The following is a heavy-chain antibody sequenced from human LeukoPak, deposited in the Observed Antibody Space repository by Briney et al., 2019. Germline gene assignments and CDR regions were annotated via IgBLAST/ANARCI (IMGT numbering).Heavy chain of an antibody. V-gene: IGHV4-34*01. CDR3: ARGFLGEVSWEQTDFGN. J-gene: IGHJ4*02. Sequence: SETLSLTCAVYGGSFSGYYWSWIRQPPGKGLEWIGEINHSGSTNYNPSLKSRVTISVDTSKNQFSLKLCSVTAADTAVYYCARGFLGEVSWEQTDFGNWGQGTLVTVSS. CDR2: INHSGST. CDR1: GGSFSGYY. D-gene: IGHD1-26*01.